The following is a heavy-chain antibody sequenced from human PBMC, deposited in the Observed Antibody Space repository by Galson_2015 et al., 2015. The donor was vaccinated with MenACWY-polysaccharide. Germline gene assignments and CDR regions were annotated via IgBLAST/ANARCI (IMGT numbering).Heavy chain of an antibody. D-gene: IGHD2-2*01. CDR2: ISSSSSTI. V-gene: IGHV3-48*01. CDR3: ARLHCSSTSCYPTDYYYYGMDV. Sequence: SLRLSCAASGFTFGSYSMNWVRQAPGKGLEWVSYISSSSSTICYADSVKGRFTISRDNAKNSLFLQMNSLRAEDTAVYYCARLHCSSTSCYPTDYYYYGMDVWGQGTTVTVSS. CDR1: GFTFGSYS. J-gene: IGHJ6*02.